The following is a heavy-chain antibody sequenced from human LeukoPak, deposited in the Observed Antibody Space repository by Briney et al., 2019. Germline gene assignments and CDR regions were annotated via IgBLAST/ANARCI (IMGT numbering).Heavy chain of an antibody. CDR1: GYTFTSYG. Sequence: ASVKVSCKASGYTFTSYGISWVRQAPGQGLEWMGWISAYNGNTNYAQKLQGRVTMTTDTSTSTAYMELRSLRSDDTAVYYCARVLGYCSGGSCYMGLFDYWGQGTLVTVSS. CDR3: ARVLGYCSGGSCYMGLFDY. CDR2: ISAYNGNT. V-gene: IGHV1-18*01. D-gene: IGHD2-15*01. J-gene: IGHJ4*02.